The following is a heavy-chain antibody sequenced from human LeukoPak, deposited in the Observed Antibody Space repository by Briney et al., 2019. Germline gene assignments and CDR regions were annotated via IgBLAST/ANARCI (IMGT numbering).Heavy chain of an antibody. CDR3: ARAGHYYDSGGFLPEALVG. Sequence: GGALRLSCAASGYSVSAYWMSWIRQAPGKGLEWVANIRQDGGEKFYADFVKGRLTISSDNARNALYLQMNSLKAGDTSVYYRARAGHYYDSGGFLPEALVGRG. CDR2: IRQDGGEK. D-gene: IGHD3-22*01. CDR1: GYSVSAYW. J-gene: IGHJ6*01. V-gene: IGHV3-7*01.